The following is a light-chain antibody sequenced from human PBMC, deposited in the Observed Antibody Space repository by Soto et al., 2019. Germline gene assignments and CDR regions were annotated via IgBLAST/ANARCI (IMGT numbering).Light chain of an antibody. Sequence: EIVLTQSPATLSLSPGERATLSCRATESVSTYLAWYQQKPGRAPRLLIYDASKRATGIPARFSGSGSGTGFTLTISSLEPEDFAVYYCQQYVSSPATFGQGTRVDLK. CDR1: ESVSTY. J-gene: IGKJ1*01. V-gene: IGKV3-11*01. CDR3: QQYVSSPAT. CDR2: DAS.